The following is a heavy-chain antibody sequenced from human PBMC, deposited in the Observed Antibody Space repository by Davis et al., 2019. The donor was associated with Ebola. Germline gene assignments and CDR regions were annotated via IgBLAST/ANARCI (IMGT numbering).Heavy chain of an antibody. CDR1: GYTFTSYY. V-gene: IGHV1-46*01. J-gene: IGHJ6*03. CDR2: INPSGGST. CDR3: ARGGIYEPYKGYYYYYMDV. Sequence: ASVKVSCKASGYTFTSYYMHWVRQAPGQGLEWMGIINPSGGSTSYAQKFQGRVTMTRDTSTSTVYMELSSLRSEDTAVYYCARGGIYEPYKGYYYYYMDVWGKGTTVTVSS. D-gene: IGHD3-16*01.